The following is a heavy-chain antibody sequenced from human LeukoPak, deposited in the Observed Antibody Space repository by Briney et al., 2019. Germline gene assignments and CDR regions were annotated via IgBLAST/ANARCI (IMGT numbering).Heavy chain of an antibody. CDR2: IYSSGST. V-gene: IGHV4-4*07. CDR3: ARTGSYSAVYYFDY. D-gene: IGHD1-26*01. Sequence: SETLSLTCTVSGGSISSFYWSWIRGPAGKGLEWIGRIYSSGSTNYNPSLKSRVTMSVDTSKNQFSLKLNSVTAADTAVYYCARTGSYSAVYYFDYWGQGNLVTVSS. CDR1: GGSISSFY. J-gene: IGHJ4*02.